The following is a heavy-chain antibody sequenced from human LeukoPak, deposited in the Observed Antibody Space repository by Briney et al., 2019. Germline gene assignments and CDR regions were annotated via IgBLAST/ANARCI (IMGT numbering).Heavy chain of an antibody. V-gene: IGHV3-15*01. J-gene: IGHJ4*02. CDR2: FKRKTDGGTT. Sequence: GGSLRLSCAASGFTFSKAWMSWVRQAPGKGLEWVGRFKRKTDGGTTDYAAPVKGRFIVPRDDSKNTLYLQMNSLRTEDTAVYFCTKDIGYFDYWGQGSLVTVSS. CDR3: TKDIGYFDY. CDR1: GFTFSKAW.